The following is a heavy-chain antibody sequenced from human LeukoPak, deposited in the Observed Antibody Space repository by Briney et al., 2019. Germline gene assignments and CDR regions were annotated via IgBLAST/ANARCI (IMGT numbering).Heavy chain of an antibody. CDR2: IIPIFGTA. CDR3: ARDLNWGFAPHFDY. J-gene: IGHJ4*02. Sequence: SVKVSCKASGGTFSSYAISWVRQAPGQGLEWMGGIIPIFGTANYAQKFQGRVTITADESTSTAYMELSSLRSEDTAVYYCARDLNWGFAPHFDYWGQGTLVTVSS. V-gene: IGHV1-69*13. CDR1: GGTFSSYA. D-gene: IGHD7-27*01.